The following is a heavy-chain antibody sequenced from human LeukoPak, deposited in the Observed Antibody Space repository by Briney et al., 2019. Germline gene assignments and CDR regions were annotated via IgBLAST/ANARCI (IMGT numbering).Heavy chain of an antibody. Sequence: GASVKVSCKASGGTFSTYVFSWVRQAPGQGLEWMGGILPVFGSAHFAQKFQGRVTITADESTSTAYMELSSLRSEDTAVYYCARDVGPPGGFDSWGQGTLVTVSS. CDR3: ARDVGPPGGFDS. J-gene: IGHJ4*02. D-gene: IGHD1-26*01. CDR1: GGTFSTYV. V-gene: IGHV1-69*13. CDR2: ILPVFGSA.